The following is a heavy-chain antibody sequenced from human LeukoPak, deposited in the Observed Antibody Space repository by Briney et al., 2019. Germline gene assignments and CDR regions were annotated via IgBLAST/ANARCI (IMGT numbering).Heavy chain of an antibody. J-gene: IGHJ3*02. V-gene: IGHV1-46*01. D-gene: IGHD1-26*01. CDR3: ARVVTRDPELIDAFDI. Sequence: ASVKVSCKASGYTFTSYYMHWVRQAPGQELEWVGIINPSGGSTSYAQKFQGRVTMTRDTSTSTVYMELSSLRSQDTAVYYCARVVTRDPELIDAFDIWGQGTMVTVSS. CDR1: GYTFTSYY. CDR2: INPSGGST.